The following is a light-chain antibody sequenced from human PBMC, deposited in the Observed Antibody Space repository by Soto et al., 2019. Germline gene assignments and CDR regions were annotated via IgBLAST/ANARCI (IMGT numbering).Light chain of an antibody. J-gene: IGKJ1*01. V-gene: IGKV1-9*01. CDR2: EAS. CDR1: QDISDY. Sequence: DIQLTHSPSFLSASVGDRVTITCRASQDISDYLAWYQQKPGKAPNLLIYEASTLQSGVPSRFSGSGSGRQFTLSVSSLQPEDFATYYCLQLDSYPRTFGQGTKV. CDR3: LQLDSYPRT.